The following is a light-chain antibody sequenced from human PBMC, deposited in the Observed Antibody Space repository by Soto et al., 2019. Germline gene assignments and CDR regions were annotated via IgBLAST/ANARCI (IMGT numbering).Light chain of an antibody. CDR1: QTISSW. CDR3: QHYNSYSEA. CDR2: KAS. J-gene: IGKJ1*01. V-gene: IGKV1-5*03. Sequence: MQLTQSPSLLSASLGDRVNITCRASQTISSWLAWYQQKPGKAPKLLIYKASTLKSGVPSRFSGSGSGTEFTLTISSLQPDDFATYYCQHYNSYSEAFGQGTKVDIK.